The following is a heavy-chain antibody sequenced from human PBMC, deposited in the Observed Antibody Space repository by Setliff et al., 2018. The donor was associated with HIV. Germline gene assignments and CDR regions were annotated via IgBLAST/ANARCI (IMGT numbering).Heavy chain of an antibody. J-gene: IGHJ4*02. D-gene: IGHD3-10*01. CDR3: ARELYGSGSALAY. CDR2: ISRTSSSI. Sequence: GGSLRLSCGVSGFTFSSYSMNWVRQAPGKGLEWVSFISRTSSSIYYVDSVKGRFTISRDNAKNSLYLQMDSLRPEDTAVYYCARELYGSGSALAYWGQGTQVTVSS. CDR1: GFTFSSYS. V-gene: IGHV3-21*01.